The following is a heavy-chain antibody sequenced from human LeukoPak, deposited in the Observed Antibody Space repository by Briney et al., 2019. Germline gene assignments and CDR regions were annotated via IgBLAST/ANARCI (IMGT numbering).Heavy chain of an antibody. CDR2: INPNSGGT. J-gene: IGHJ4*02. CDR1: GYTLTELS. V-gene: IGHV1-2*02. CDR3: ARTAGTTFGFSDY. Sequence: ASVKVSCKVSGYTLTELSMHWVRQAPGQGLEWMGWINPNSGGTNYAQKFQGRVTMTRDTSISTAYMELSRLTSDDTAVYYCARTAGTTFGFSDYWGQGTLVTVSS. D-gene: IGHD3-16*01.